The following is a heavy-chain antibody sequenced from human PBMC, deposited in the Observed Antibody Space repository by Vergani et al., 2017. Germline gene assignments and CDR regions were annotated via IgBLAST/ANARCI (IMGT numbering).Heavy chain of an antibody. V-gene: IGHV1-8*01. CDR3: GRGGDYSNWWYYYYGMDV. J-gene: IGHJ6*02. CDR1: GYTFTSYD. D-gene: IGHD4-11*01. CDR2: MNPNSGNT. Sequence: QVQLVQSGAEVKKPGASVKVSCKASGYTFTSYDINWVRQATGQGLEWMGWMNPNSGNTGYAQKFQGRVTMTRNTSISTAYMELSSLRSEDTSVYYCGRGGDYSNWWYYYYGMDVWGQGTTVTVSS.